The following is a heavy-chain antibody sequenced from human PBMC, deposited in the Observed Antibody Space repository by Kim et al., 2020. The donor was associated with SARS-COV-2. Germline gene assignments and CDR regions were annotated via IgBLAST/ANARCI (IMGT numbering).Heavy chain of an antibody. CDR1: GYTFTSYY. J-gene: IGHJ4*02. CDR2: INPSGGST. V-gene: IGHV1-46*01. Sequence: ASVKVSCKASGYTFTSYYMHWVRQAPGQGLEWMGIINPSGGSTSYAQKFQGRVTMTRDTSTSTVYMELSSLRSEDTAVYYCARNLAGGYSSSWYYFDYWGQGTLVTVSS. D-gene: IGHD6-13*01. CDR3: ARNLAGGYSSSWYYFDY.